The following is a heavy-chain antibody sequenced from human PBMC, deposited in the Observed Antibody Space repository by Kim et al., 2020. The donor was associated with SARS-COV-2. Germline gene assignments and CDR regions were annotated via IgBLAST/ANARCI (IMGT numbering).Heavy chain of an antibody. CDR1: GGSISSSSYY. Sequence: SETLSLTCTVSGGSISSSSYYWGWIRQPPGKGLEWIGSIYYSGSTYYNPSLKSRVTISVDTSKNQFSLKLSSVTAADTAVYYCARQLGGSSWSPPHYYYYYMDVWGKGTTVTVSS. V-gene: IGHV4-39*01. CDR3: ARQLGGSSWSPPHYYYYYMDV. J-gene: IGHJ6*03. CDR2: IYYSGST. D-gene: IGHD6-13*01.